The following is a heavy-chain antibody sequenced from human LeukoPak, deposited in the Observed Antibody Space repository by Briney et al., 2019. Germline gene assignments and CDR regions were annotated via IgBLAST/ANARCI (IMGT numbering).Heavy chain of an antibody. CDR2: INPNSGDT. CDR1: GYSFTGYY. Sequence: ASVKVSCKASGYSFTGYYLHWVRQAPGQGLEWMGWINPNSGDTNFAQKFQGSVTMTRDTSISTAYMELSRLRSDDTAVYYCARDGFTYSGYSYWGQGTLVTVSS. D-gene: IGHD5-12*01. J-gene: IGHJ4*02. V-gene: IGHV1-2*02. CDR3: ARDGFTYSGYSY.